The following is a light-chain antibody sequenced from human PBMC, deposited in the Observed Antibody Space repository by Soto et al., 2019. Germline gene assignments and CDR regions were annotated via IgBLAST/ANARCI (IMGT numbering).Light chain of an antibody. CDR2: ASS. J-gene: IGKJ5*01. CDR3: QQSYSTPIT. V-gene: IGKV1-39*01. CDR1: QNIKNY. Sequence: DIQMTQSPSSLSASVGDRVTITCRASQNIKNYLNWYQQKPGKAPKLLIYASSSLQSGVPSRFSGSGSGADIILTISSLQSEDFATYYCQQSYSTPITFGQGTRLEIK.